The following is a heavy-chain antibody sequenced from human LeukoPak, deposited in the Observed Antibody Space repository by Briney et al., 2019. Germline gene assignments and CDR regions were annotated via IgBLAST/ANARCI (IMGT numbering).Heavy chain of an antibody. CDR3: AKASRDLGYYFDY. Sequence: GGSLRLSCAASGFIFSSYAMSWVRHAPGKGLEWVSGISGSGGSTYYADSVKGRFTISRDNSKNTLYLQMNSLRAEDTAVYYCAKASRDLGYYFDYWGQGTLVTVSS. D-gene: IGHD3-16*01. J-gene: IGHJ4*02. V-gene: IGHV3-23*01. CDR1: GFIFSSYA. CDR2: ISGSGGST.